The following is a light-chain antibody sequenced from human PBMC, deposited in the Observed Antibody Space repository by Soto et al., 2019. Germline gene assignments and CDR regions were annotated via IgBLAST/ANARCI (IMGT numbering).Light chain of an antibody. V-gene: IGLV2-11*01. CDR3: CSYAGSYTWV. Sequence: QSVLTQPRSVSGSPGQSVTISCTGTSSDVGGYNYVSWYQQHPGKAPKLMIYDVSKRPSGVPDRFSGSKSGTTASLTISGLQAEDDADYYCCSYAGSYTWVFGGGTKVTVL. J-gene: IGLJ3*02. CDR1: SSDVGGYNY. CDR2: DVS.